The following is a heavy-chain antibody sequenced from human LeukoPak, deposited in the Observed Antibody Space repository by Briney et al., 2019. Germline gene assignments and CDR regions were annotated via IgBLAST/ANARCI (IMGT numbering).Heavy chain of an antibody. J-gene: IGHJ4*02. Sequence: GGSLRLSCAASGFTFSSYWMHWVRQAPGKGLEWVSVIYSGGSTYYADSVKGRFTISRDNSKNTLYLQMNSLRAEDTAVYYCARHHFDSSGYYYFDYWGQGTLVTVSS. V-gene: IGHV3-66*04. CDR3: ARHHFDSSGYYYFDY. CDR2: IYSGGST. D-gene: IGHD3-22*01. CDR1: GFTFSSYW.